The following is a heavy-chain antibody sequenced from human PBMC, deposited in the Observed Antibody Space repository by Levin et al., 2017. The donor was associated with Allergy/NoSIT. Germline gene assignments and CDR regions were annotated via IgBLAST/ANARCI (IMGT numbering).Heavy chain of an antibody. J-gene: IGHJ6*03. V-gene: IGHV4-30-4*01. Sequence: SETLSLTCTVSGGSITSGDFHWSWVRQTPGKGLEWIASISHTGNTYYNPSLRNRFIISMDTSKSRFSLNLNSVTASDTAVYFCARGPVSFGTSLYAELGYYYYYMDVWGEGTTVTVSS. CDR1: GGSITSGDFH. CDR2: ISHTGNT. CDR3: ARGPVSFGTSLYAELGYYYYYMDV. D-gene: IGHD3-16*01.